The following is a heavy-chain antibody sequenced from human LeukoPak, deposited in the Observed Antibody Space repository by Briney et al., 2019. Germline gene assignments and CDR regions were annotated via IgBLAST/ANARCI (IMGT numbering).Heavy chain of an antibody. V-gene: IGHV3-21*01. Sequence: PGGSLRLSCAASGFTFSSYSMNWVRQAPGKGLEWVSSISSSSSYIYYADSVKGRFTISRDNAKNSLYLQMNSLRAEDTAVYYCARASSLLSYYYYGMDVWGQGTTVTVSS. CDR2: ISSSSSYI. D-gene: IGHD2-15*01. J-gene: IGHJ6*02. CDR1: GFTFSSYS. CDR3: ARASSLLSYYYYGMDV.